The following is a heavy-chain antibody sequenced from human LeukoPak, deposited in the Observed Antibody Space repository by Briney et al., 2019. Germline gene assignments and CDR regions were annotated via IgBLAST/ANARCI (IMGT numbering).Heavy chain of an antibody. J-gene: IGHJ3*02. CDR3: ARDTSFEGDAFDI. Sequence: ASVKVSCKASGYTFTGYYMHWVRQAPGQGLGWMGWINPNSGGTNYAQKFQGRVTMTRDTSISTAYMELSRLRSDDTAVYYCARDTSFEGDAFDIWGQGTMVTVSS. CDR2: INPNSGGT. CDR1: GYTFTGYY. V-gene: IGHV1-2*02.